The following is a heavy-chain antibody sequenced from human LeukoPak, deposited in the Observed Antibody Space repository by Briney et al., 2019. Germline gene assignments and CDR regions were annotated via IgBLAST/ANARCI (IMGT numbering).Heavy chain of an antibody. CDR1: GFTVSTNY. CDR3: ARDSGHDAFDI. Sequence: PGGSLRLSCAASGFTVSTNYVSWVRQAPGKGLEWVSVIYRSGSTYYADSVKGRFTISRDNSKNTLYLQMNRLRAEDTAVYYCARDSGHDAFDIWGQGKMVTVSS. CDR2: IYRSGST. V-gene: IGHV3-53*01. J-gene: IGHJ3*02.